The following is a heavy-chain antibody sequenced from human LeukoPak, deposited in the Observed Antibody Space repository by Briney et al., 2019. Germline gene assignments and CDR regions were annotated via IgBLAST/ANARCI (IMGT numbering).Heavy chain of an antibody. D-gene: IGHD3-10*01. CDR2: IIPIFGIA. J-gene: IGHJ5*02. V-gene: IGHV1-69*04. CDR1: GGTFSSYA. Sequence: SVKVSCKASGGTFSSYAISWVRQAPGQGLEWMGRIIPIFGIANYAQKFQGRVTIAADKSTSTAYMELSSLRSEDTAVYYCAIRYGSGTVGVLDPWGQGTLVTVSS. CDR3: AIRYGSGTVGVLDP.